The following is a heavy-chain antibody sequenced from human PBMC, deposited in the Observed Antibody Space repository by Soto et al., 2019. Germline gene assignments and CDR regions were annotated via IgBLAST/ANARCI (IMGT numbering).Heavy chain of an antibody. CDR1: GFTFKSWA. J-gene: IGHJ6*02. D-gene: IGHD3-9*01. Sequence: PGGSLRLSCAASGFTFKSWAMSWVRQAPGKGLEWVSVIYSGGSTYYADSVKGRFTISRDNSKNTLYLQMNSLRAEDTAVYYCARESRVWLLNYYYGMDVWGQGTTVTVSS. V-gene: IGHV3-53*01. CDR2: IYSGGST. CDR3: ARESRVWLLNYYYGMDV.